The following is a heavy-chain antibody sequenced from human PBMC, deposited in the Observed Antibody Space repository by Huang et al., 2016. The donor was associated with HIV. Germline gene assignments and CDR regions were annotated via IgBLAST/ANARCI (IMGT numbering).Heavy chain of an antibody. CDR1: GGTFSSYA. CDR3: ARVESRRYYDSSGYYY. Sequence: QVQLVQSGAEVKKPGSSVKVSCKASGGTFSSYAISWVRQAPGQGLDVMGGINPIFGTANYAQKFKGRVTITADESTSTAYMELGSLRSEDTAVYYCARVESRRYYDSSGYYYWGQGTLVTVSS. V-gene: IGHV1-69*01. J-gene: IGHJ4*02. D-gene: IGHD3-22*01. CDR2: INPIFGTA.